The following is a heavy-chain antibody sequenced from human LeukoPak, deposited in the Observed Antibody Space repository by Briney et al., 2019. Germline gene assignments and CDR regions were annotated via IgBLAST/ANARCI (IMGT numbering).Heavy chain of an antibody. CDR3: ARDKYTGYETFDY. D-gene: IGHD5-12*01. CDR2: INPNNGGT. Sequence: ASVKVSCKASGYTFTGYYIHWVRQAPGQGLEWRGWINPNNGGTNYAQKFQGRVTMTRDTSISTAYMELNRLTSDDTAVYYCARDKYTGYETFDYWGRGTPVTVSS. CDR1: GYTFTGYY. J-gene: IGHJ4*02. V-gene: IGHV1-2*02.